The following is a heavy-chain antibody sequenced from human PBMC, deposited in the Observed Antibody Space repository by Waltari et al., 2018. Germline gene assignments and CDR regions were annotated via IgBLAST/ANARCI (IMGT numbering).Heavy chain of an antibody. D-gene: IGHD1-7*01. V-gene: IGHV3-21*01. CDR1: GFTFSSCS. J-gene: IGHJ3*02. CDR2: ISSSSSYI. Sequence: EVQLVESGGGLVKPGGSLRLSCAASGFTFSSCSMNWVRQAPGKGLEWVSSISSSSSYIYYADSVKGRFTISRDNAKNSLYLQMNSLRAEDTAVYYCASAQLELGDAFDIWGQGTMVTVSS. CDR3: ASAQLELGDAFDI.